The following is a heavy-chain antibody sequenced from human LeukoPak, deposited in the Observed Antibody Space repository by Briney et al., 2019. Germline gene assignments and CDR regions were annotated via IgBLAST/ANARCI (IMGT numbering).Heavy chain of an antibody. J-gene: IGHJ4*02. D-gene: IGHD6-13*01. CDR3: ARGVSSWYFDY. CDR2: INSDGSST. V-gene: IGHV3-74*01. CDR1: GFTFSSYW. Sequence: GGSLRLSCAASGFTFSSYWMHWVRQAPGKGLVLVSRINSDGSSTSYADSVNGRFTTSRVNAKNTLYLQMNSLRPEDTAVYSCARGVSSWYFDYWGQGTLVTVSS.